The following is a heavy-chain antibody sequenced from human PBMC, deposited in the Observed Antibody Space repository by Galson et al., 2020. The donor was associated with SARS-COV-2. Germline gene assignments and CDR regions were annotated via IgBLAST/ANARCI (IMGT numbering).Heavy chain of an antibody. J-gene: IGHJ2*01. V-gene: IGHV3-48*04. D-gene: IGHD2-21*01. Sequence: GESLKISCAASGFTFNRYGLNWVRQAPGKGLEWVSYVSSSSRNIYYADSVKGRFTISRDNAKNSLNLQMNSLRVEDTALYYCARDMDIIYCGGDCSLHWYFDFWGRGTLVTVSS. CDR1: GFTFNRYG. CDR2: VSSSSRNI. CDR3: ARDMDIIYCGGDCSLHWYFDF.